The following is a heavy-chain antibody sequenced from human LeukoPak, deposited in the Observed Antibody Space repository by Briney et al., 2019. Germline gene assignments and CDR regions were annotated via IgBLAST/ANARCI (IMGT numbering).Heavy chain of an antibody. D-gene: IGHD3-10*01. CDR3: ARVIRGPAGNYXXYXMDV. Sequence: ASVKVSCKASGYTFTSYGISWVRQAPGQGLEWMGWISAYNGNTNYAQKFQGRVTMTRDTSISTAYMELSRLRSDDTAVYYCARVIRGPAGNYXXYXMDVWGQGTTVTVSS. CDR2: ISAYNGNT. V-gene: IGHV1-18*01. CDR1: GYTFTSYG. J-gene: IGHJ6*02.